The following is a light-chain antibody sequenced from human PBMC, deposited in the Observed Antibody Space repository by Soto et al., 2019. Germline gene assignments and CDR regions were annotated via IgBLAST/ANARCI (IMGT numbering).Light chain of an antibody. Sequence: QSALTQPASVSGSPGQSITISCTGTSRDVGGYNYVSWYQQHPGKAPKLMIYDVSTRPSGVSNRFSGSKSGNTASLTISGLQAEDEADYFCSSYTSSSAPSAVFGGGTQLTVL. CDR1: SRDVGGYNY. V-gene: IGLV2-14*01. CDR2: DVS. CDR3: SSYTSSSAPSAV. J-gene: IGLJ7*01.